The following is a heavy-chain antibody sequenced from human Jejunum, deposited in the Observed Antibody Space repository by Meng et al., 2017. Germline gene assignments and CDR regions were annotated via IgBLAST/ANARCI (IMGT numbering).Heavy chain of an antibody. V-gene: IGHV1-2*02. CDR3: ARAPDYSDNWFDP. D-gene: IGHD2-15*01. J-gene: IGHJ5*02. CDR2: INPNTGGT. CDR1: GYTFTAYY. Sequence: VHLVQSGAEVKNRGASVKVSCTASGYTFTAYYIHWVRQAPGQGLEWMGWINPNTGGTNYAQNFEDGVTMTRDTSINTAYMELSRLTSDDTAVYYCARAPDYSDNWFDPWGQGTLVTVSS.